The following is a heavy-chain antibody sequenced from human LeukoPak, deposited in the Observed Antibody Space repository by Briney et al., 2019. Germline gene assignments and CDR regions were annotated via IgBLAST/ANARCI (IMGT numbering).Heavy chain of an antibody. D-gene: IGHD1-26*01. V-gene: IGHV4-39*01. CDR3: ARQRRDVGATLGAFDY. J-gene: IGHJ4*02. CDR2: IYHSGST. CDR1: GGSISSSSYY. Sequence: SETLSLTCTVSGGSISSSSYYWGWVRQPPGKGLEWIGSIYHSGSTYYNPSLKSRVTISVDTSKNQFSLKLSSVTAADTAVYYCARQRRDVGATLGAFDYWGQGTLVTVSS.